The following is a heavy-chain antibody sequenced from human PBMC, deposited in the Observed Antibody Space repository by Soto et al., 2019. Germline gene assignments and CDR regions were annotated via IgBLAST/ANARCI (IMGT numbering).Heavy chain of an antibody. CDR3: ARGHCSSTSCYYYFDY. Sequence: QVQLVQSGAEVKKPGSSVKVSCKASGGTFSSYTISWVRQAPGQGLEWMGRIIPILGIANYAQKFQGRVTITADKSTSTAYMELSSLRSEDTAVYYCARGHCSSTSCYYYFDYWRQGTLVTVSS. CDR1: GGTFSSYT. CDR2: IIPILGIA. J-gene: IGHJ4*02. D-gene: IGHD2-2*01. V-gene: IGHV1-69*02.